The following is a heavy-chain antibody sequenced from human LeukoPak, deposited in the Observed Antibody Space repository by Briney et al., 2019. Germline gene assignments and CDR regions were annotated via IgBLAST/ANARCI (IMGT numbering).Heavy chain of an antibody. CDR1: GVSFSGYY. J-gene: IGHJ4*02. D-gene: IGHD3-3*01. V-gene: IGHV4-34*01. CDR2: INHSGST. CDR3: ARGQLRFLEWLLAFDY. Sequence: SETLSLTCAVYGVSFSGYYWSWLRQPPGKGLEWIGEINHSGSTNYNPSLKSRVTISVDTSKNQFSLKLSSVTAADTAVYYCARGQLRFLEWLLAFDYWGQGTLVTVSS.